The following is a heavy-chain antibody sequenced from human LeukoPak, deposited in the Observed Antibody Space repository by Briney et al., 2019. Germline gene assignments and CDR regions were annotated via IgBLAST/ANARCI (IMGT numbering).Heavy chain of an antibody. CDR2: TYYSGST. V-gene: IGHV4-59*08. J-gene: IGHJ4*02. CDR1: GGSISSYY. Sequence: SETLSLTCTVSGGSISSYYWSWIRQPPGKGLEWIGDTYYSGSTNYNPSLQSRVTISVDTSKNQFSLKLSSVTAADTAVYYCAKSTQDVFDYWGQGTLVTVSS. CDR3: AKSTQDVFDY.